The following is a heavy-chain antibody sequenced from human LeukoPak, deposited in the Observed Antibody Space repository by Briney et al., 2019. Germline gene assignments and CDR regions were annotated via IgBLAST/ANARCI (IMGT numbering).Heavy chain of an antibody. Sequence: PSETLSLTCTVSGGCISSYYWSWIRQPAGKGLEWIGRIYTSGSTNYNPSLKSRVTMSVDTSKNQFSLKLSSVTAADTAVYYCARGRSPGIAAAGNWFDPWGQGTLVTVSS. CDR2: IYTSGST. D-gene: IGHD6-13*01. CDR1: GGCISSYY. CDR3: ARGRSPGIAAAGNWFDP. V-gene: IGHV4-4*07. J-gene: IGHJ5*02.